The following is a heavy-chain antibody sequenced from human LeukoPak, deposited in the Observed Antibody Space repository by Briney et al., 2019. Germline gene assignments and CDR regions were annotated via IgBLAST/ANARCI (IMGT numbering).Heavy chain of an antibody. D-gene: IGHD2-15*01. Sequence: SETLSLTCTVSGGSISSRGYYWGWIRQSPGKGLEWIGSMYYSGSTYYNPSLKSRVTISVDTSNNHFSLKLSSVTAADTAVYYCARGIVVVAQLGFYFYYMDVWGKGTTVTISS. CDR1: GGSISSRGYY. CDR2: MYYSGST. CDR3: ARGIVVVAQLGFYFYYMDV. V-gene: IGHV4-39*02. J-gene: IGHJ6*03.